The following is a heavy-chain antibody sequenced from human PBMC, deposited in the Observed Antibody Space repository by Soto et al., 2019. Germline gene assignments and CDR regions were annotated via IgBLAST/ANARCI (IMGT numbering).Heavy chain of an antibody. CDR1: GGTFSSYT. V-gene: IGHV1-69*02. J-gene: IGHJ4*02. CDR2: IIPILGIA. Sequence: QVQLVQSGAEVKKPGSSVKVSCKASGGTFSSYTISWVRQAPGQGLEWMGRIIPILGIANYAQKFQGRVTITADKAKGTAYRVLSSLSAEDTAVYYCGSGRYHSFVDYWGQGTLVTVSS. D-gene: IGHD3-10*01. CDR3: GSGRYHSFVDY.